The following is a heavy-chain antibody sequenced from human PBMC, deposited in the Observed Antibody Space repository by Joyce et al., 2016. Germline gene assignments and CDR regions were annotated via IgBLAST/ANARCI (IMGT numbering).Heavy chain of an antibody. CDR1: GGSISSSTYY. D-gene: IGHD2-15*01. CDR2: VYYSGST. CDR3: ARSVFYCSGGSCFSGEWFDP. J-gene: IGHJ5*02. Sequence: QLQLQESGPGLVKPSETLSLSCTVSGGSISSSTYYWGWIRQPPRKGLEWIGSVYYSGSTYNNPSLKSRVTISVDTSKNQFSLKLTAVTAADTAVYYCARSVFYCSGGSCFSGEWFDPWGQGTLVTVSS. V-gene: IGHV4-39*07.